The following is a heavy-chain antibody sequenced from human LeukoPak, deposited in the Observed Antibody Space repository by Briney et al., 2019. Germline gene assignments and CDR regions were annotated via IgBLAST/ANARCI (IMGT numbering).Heavy chain of an antibody. CDR3: ARDICSDGVCYYGMDV. D-gene: IGHD2-8*01. Sequence: NPGGSLRLSCAASGFTISSYSMNWVRQAPGKGLEWVSSFSSSSSFIYYTDTVKGRFTISRDNAKNSLYLQMNSLRAEDTAVYYCARDICSDGVCYYGMDVWGQGTTVTVSS. V-gene: IGHV3-21*06. CDR1: GFTISSYS. CDR2: FSSSSSFI. J-gene: IGHJ6*02.